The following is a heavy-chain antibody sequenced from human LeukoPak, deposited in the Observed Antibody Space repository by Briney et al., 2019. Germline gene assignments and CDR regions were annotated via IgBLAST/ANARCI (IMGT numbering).Heavy chain of an antibody. CDR3: ARSAAYCGGDCYLFDY. Sequence: ASVKVSCKASGYTFTSYGISWVRQAPGQGLEWMGWISAYNGNTNYAQKFQGRVTITTDESTSTAHMELSSLRSEDTAVYYCARSAAYCGGDCYLFDYWGQGTLVTVSS. D-gene: IGHD2-21*01. V-gene: IGHV1-18*01. J-gene: IGHJ4*02. CDR2: ISAYNGNT. CDR1: GYTFTSYG.